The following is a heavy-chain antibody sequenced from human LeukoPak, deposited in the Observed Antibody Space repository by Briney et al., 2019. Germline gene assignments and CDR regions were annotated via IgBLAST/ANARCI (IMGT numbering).Heavy chain of an antibody. V-gene: IGHV1-8*02. D-gene: IGHD4-11*01. CDR3: AALSNYDGYNWLDP. Sequence: VASVTVSCKASGHTLTSFDVNWVRQATGQGLEWMGWMNTDTGYTGFAQKFKGRVTMTWNTSINTAYLELSSLESEDTGIYYCAALSNYDGYNWLDPWGQGTLVTVSS. CDR2: MNTDTGYT. CDR1: GHTLTSFD. J-gene: IGHJ5*02.